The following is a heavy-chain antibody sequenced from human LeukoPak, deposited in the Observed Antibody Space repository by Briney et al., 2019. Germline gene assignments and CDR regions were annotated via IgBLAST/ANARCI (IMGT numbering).Heavy chain of an antibody. CDR2: ISSSSI. J-gene: IGHJ4*02. V-gene: IGHV3-69-1*01. Sequence: GGSLRLSCAASGFTLNDYTMNWVRQAPGKGLEWVSSISSSSIYYADSVKGRFTISRDNSKNTLYLQMNSLRAEDTAVYYCATAGYSSGWSSYWGQGTLVTVSS. CDR3: ATAGYSSGWSSY. D-gene: IGHD6-19*01. CDR1: GFTLNDYT.